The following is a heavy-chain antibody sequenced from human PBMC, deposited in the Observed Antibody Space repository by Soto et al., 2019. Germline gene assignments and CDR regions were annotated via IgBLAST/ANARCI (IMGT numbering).Heavy chain of an antibody. J-gene: IGHJ4*02. CDR2: INPNSGAT. V-gene: IGHV1-2*02. D-gene: IGHD2-8*01. Sequence: GASVKVSCKASGYTFTDYYMHWVRQAPGQGLEWMGWINPNSGATSYAQRFQGRVTMTRDTSISTAHMELSRLTSDDTAVYYCAREGGDIVQMVYALPWCWGQGTLVTVSS. CDR3: AREGGDIVQMVYALPWC. CDR1: GYTFTDYY.